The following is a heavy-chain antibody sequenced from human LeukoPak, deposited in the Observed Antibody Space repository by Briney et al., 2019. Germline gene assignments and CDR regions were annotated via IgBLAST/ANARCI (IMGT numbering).Heavy chain of an antibody. D-gene: IGHD4-23*01. CDR2: IASDGSST. Sequence: GALRLSCAASGFTFSSYWMNWVRQAPGKGLAWVSRIASDGSSTTYADSVKGRFSISRDNAKNTLYLQMNSLRVEDTAVYYCARGRPHGNDSWGQGTLVTVSS. V-gene: IGHV3-74*01. J-gene: IGHJ4*02. CDR3: ARGRPHGNDS. CDR1: GFTFSSYW.